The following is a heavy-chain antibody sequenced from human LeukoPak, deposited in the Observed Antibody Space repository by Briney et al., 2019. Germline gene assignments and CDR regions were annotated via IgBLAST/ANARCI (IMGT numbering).Heavy chain of an antibody. CDR1: GGSISSYF. J-gene: IGHJ2*01. Sequence: SETLSLTCTVSGGSISSYFWTWIRQPPGKGLEWIGYIYYSGSTNYSPSLKSRVTISVDTSKNQFSLKLSSVTAADTAVYYCARVGDYGGNSFWYFDLWGRGTLVTVSS. CDR3: ARVGDYGGNSFWYFDL. D-gene: IGHD4-23*01. V-gene: IGHV4-59*01. CDR2: IYYSGST.